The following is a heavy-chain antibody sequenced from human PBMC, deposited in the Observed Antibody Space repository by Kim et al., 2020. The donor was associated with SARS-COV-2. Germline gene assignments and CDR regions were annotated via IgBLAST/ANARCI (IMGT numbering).Heavy chain of an antibody. CDR3: ARGYCGGGSCYVFDY. V-gene: IGHV1-3*01. CDR1: GYTFTSYG. Sequence: ASVKVSCKASGYTFTSYGVHWVRQAPGQRLEYMGWINVGNGNTKYSQKFQGRVTITRDTSASTAYMELSSLRSEDAAVYYCARGYCGGGSCYVFDYWGQGTRVTVSS. J-gene: IGHJ4*02. CDR2: INVGNGNT. D-gene: IGHD2-15*01.